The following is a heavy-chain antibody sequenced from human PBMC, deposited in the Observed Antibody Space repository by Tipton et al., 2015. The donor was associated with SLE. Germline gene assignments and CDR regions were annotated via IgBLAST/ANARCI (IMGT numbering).Heavy chain of an antibody. D-gene: IGHD3-22*01. V-gene: IGHV4-34*01. Sequence: TLSLTCAVYGGSLSGYYWSWIRQPPGKGLEWIGEINQSGSTYYNPSLKSRVTISVDTSKNQFSLKLSSVTAADTAVYYCARSSGHSFDLWGRGTLVTVSS. CDR1: GGSLSGYY. CDR3: ARSSGHSFDL. CDR2: INQSGST. J-gene: IGHJ2*01.